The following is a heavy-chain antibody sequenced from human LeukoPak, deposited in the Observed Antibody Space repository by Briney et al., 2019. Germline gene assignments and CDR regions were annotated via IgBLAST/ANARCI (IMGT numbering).Heavy chain of an antibody. V-gene: IGHV4-59*01. CDR3: AREGMAVAGFPFDY. CDR2: IYYSGST. Sequence: SETLSLTCTVSGGSISSYYWSWIRQPPGKGLEWIGYIYYSGSTNYNPSLKSRVTISVDTSKNQFSLKLSSVTAADTAVYYCAREGMAVAGFPFDYWGQGTLVTVSS. J-gene: IGHJ4*02. D-gene: IGHD6-19*01. CDR1: GGSISSYY.